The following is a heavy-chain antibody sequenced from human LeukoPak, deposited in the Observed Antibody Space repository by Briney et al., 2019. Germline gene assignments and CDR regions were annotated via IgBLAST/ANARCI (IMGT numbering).Heavy chain of an antibody. Sequence: GGSLXLSCAASGFRFSSYAMSWVRQARGKGLEWVSAISGSVVSTYYADSVKGRFTVSRDNSKNTLYLQMSSLRAEDTAVYYCAKDERNWNYNLASQTYDWGQGTLVTVSS. CDR2: ISGSVVST. CDR3: AKDERNWNYNLASQTYD. J-gene: IGHJ4*02. V-gene: IGHV3-23*01. D-gene: IGHD1-7*01. CDR1: GFRFSSYA.